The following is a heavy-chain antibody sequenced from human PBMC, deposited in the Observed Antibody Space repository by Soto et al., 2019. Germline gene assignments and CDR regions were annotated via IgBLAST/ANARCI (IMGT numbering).Heavy chain of an antibody. D-gene: IGHD3-22*01. CDR1: GFTFSSYA. CDR2: ISGNGADT. J-gene: IGHJ4*02. CDR3: AKNHWIVVTNFFDL. V-gene: IGHV3-23*01. Sequence: GGSLRLSCAASGFTFSSYAMSWVRQAPGKGLEWVSAISGNGADTSYADSVRGRFTISRDNSKDTLFLQMNSLRADDTGVYYCAKNHWIVVTNFFDLWGRGTLVTVSS.